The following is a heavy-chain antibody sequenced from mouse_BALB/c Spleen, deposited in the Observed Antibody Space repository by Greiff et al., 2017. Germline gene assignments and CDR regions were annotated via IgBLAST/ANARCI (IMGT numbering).Heavy chain of an antibody. J-gene: IGHJ1*01. CDR1: GYTFTSYV. V-gene: IGHV1-14*01. CDR3: ARRGNYRYFDV. CDR2: INPYNDGT. Sequence: EVQLQQSGPELVKPGASVKMSCKASGYTFTSYVMHWVKQKPGQGLEWIGYINPYNDGTKYNEKFKGKATLTTDKSSSTAYMQLSRLTSEDSAVYFCARRGNYRYFDVWGAGTTVTVSS.